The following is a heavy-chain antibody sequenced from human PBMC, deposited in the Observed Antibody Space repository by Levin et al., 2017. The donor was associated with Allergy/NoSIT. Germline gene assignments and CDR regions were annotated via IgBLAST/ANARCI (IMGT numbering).Heavy chain of an antibody. Sequence: GGSLRLSCAASGFTFSSYSMNWVRQAPGKGMEWVSSISSSSSYIYYADSVKGRFTISRDNAKNSLYLQMNSLRAEDTAVYYCARGGPRITIFGAVSGGYGMDVWGQGTTVTVSS. CDR3: ARGGPRITIFGAVSGGYGMDV. J-gene: IGHJ6*02. CDR1: GFTFSSYS. D-gene: IGHD3-3*01. CDR2: ISSSSSYI. V-gene: IGHV3-21*01.